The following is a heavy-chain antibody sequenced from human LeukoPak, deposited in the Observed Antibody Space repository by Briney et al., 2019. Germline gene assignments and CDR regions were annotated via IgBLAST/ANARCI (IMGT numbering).Heavy chain of an antibody. CDR1: GGSISTYY. Sequence: PSETLSLTCTASGGSISTYYWSWIRQPPGKGLEWIGFISFSGSTNYNPSLKSRVTISIDTSKNQFSLKLSSVTAADTAVYYCARDRGDTAMAHPFDYWGQGTLVTVSS. J-gene: IGHJ4*02. CDR2: ISFSGST. D-gene: IGHD5-18*01. CDR3: ARDRGDTAMAHPFDY. V-gene: IGHV4-59*01.